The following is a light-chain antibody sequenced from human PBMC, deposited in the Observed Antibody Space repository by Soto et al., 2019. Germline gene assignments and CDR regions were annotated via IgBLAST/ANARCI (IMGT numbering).Light chain of an antibody. V-gene: IGKV3-20*01. CDR3: HQHGSSPRT. CDR2: GAS. J-gene: IGKJ1*01. Sequence: EIVLTQSPGTLSLSPGERATLSCRASQSVSSSYLAWYQQKPGQAPRLLIHGASSRATGIPDRFSGSGSGTDFTLTISRLEPEDFAVYYCHQHGSSPRTFGQGTKVEIK. CDR1: QSVSSSY.